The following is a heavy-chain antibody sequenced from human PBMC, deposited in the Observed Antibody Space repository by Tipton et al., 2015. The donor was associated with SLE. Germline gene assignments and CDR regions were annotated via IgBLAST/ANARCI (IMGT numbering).Heavy chain of an antibody. D-gene: IGHD1-14*01. V-gene: IGHV4-59*07. CDR2: IYYSGNT. Sequence: TLSLTCTVSGGSISSYYWSWIRQPPGKGLEWIGHIYYSGNTNYNPSLKSRVTISVDTSKNQFSLKLSSVTAADTAVYYCARGHADHRAWGQGTLVTVSS. CDR3: ARGHADHRA. J-gene: IGHJ4*02. CDR1: GGSISSYY.